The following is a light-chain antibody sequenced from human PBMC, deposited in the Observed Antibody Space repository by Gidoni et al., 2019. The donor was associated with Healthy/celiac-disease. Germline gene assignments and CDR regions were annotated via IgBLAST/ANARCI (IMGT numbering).Light chain of an antibody. Sequence: DIVMTQSPYSLSVSLGERATINCKSSQSVLYSSNNKNDLAWYQQKPVQPPKLLIYWASTRESGVPDRISGRGSRADITLTISSLQDENVTVYYCQQDYSTPSFGGGTKVEIK. J-gene: IGKJ4*02. CDR1: QSVLYSSNNKND. CDR3: QQDYSTPS. CDR2: WAS. V-gene: IGKV4-1*01.